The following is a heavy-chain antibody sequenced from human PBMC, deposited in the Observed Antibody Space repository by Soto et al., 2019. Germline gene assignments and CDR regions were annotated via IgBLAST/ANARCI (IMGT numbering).Heavy chain of an antibody. Sequence: SVKVSCKASGGTFSTHAIIWVRQAPGHGLEWMGGIIPISGATYYTQKFQGRVTITADEPTSTAFMELSSLKSDDTAVFYCARRYCSGGNCYSGMDVWGQGTMVTVSS. D-gene: IGHD2-15*01. CDR1: GGTFSTHA. CDR3: ARRYCSGGNCYSGMDV. V-gene: IGHV1-69*13. CDR2: IIPISGAT. J-gene: IGHJ6*02.